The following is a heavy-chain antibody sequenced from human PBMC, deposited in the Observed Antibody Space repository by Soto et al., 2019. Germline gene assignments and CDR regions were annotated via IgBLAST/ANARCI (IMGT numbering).Heavy chain of an antibody. CDR2: MNPNSGNT. CDR1: GYTFTSYD. V-gene: IGHV1-8*01. Sequence: QVQLVQSGAEVKKPGASVKVSCKASGYTFTSYDINWVRQATGQGLEWMGYMNPNSGNTGYAQKFQGRVTMTRNTSISTAYMELSSLRSEDTAVYYCARERSAAGTGWFDPWGQGTLVTVSS. CDR3: ARERSAAGTGWFDP. D-gene: IGHD6-13*01. J-gene: IGHJ5*02.